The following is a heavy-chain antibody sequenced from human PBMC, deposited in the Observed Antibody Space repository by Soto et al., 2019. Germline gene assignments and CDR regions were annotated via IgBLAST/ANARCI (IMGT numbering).Heavy chain of an antibody. J-gene: IGHJ5*02. CDR1: GFTFSSYA. CDR3: ARVYYDILTGSDPWFDP. Sequence: GGSLRLSCAASGFTFSSYAMSWVRQAPGKGLEWVSAISSGGSTYYADSVKGRFTISRDNSKNTLYLQMNSLRAEDTAVYYCARVYYDILTGSDPWFDPWGQGTLVTVSS. D-gene: IGHD3-9*01. CDR2: ISSGGST. V-gene: IGHV3-23*01.